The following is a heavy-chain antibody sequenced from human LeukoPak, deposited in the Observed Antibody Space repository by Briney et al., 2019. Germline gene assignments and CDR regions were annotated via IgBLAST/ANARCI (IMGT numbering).Heavy chain of an antibody. CDR3: ARSRQDYGSGSYPLDY. CDR1: GFTFSDYY. J-gene: IGHJ4*02. V-gene: IGHV3-11*06. CDR2: ISSSSSYT. Sequence: GGSLRLSCAASGFTFSDYYMSWIRQAPGKGLEWVSYISSSSSYTNYADSVKGRFTISRDNAKNSLYLQMNSLRAEDTAVYYCARSRQDYGSGSYPLDYWAQGTLVTVSS. D-gene: IGHD3-10*01.